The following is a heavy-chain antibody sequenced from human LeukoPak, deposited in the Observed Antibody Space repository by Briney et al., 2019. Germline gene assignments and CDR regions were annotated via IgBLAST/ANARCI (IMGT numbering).Heavy chain of an antibody. J-gene: IGHJ4*02. V-gene: IGHV4-38-2*02. D-gene: IGHD6-13*01. Sequence: SETLSLTCTVSGYSISSGYYWGWIRQPPGKGLEWIGSIYHSGSTCYNPSLKSRVTISVDTSKNQFSLKLSSVTAADTAVYYCARARRIAAAGPFDYWGQGTLVTVSS. CDR1: GYSISSGYY. CDR2: IYHSGST. CDR3: ARARRIAAAGPFDY.